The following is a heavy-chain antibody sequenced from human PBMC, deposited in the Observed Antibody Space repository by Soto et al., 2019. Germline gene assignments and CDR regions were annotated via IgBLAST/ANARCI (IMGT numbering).Heavy chain of an antibody. D-gene: IGHD6-13*01. CDR3: ARGTAAGTIYYGMDV. J-gene: IGHJ6*02. V-gene: IGHV3-33*01. CDR1: GFTFSSYG. CDR2: IWYDGSNK. Sequence: GSLRLSCAASGFTFSSYGMHWVRQAPGKGLEWVAVIWYDGSNKYYADSVKGRFTISRDNSKNTLYLQMNSLRAEDTAVYYCARGTAAGTIYYGMDVWGQGTTVTVSS.